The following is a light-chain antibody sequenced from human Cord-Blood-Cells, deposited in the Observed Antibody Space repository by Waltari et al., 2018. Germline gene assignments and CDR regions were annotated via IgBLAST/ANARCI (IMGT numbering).Light chain of an antibody. J-gene: IGKJ2*01. CDR2: AAS. V-gene: IGKV1-39*01. CDR3: QQSYSTPYI. CDR1: QSISSY. Sequence: DIQMTQSPSSLSASAGDRVTITCRASQSISSYLNWYQQKPGKAPKLLIYAASSLQSGVPSRFSGSGSGTDFTLTISSLQPEDFATYYCQQSYSTPYIFGQGTKLEIK.